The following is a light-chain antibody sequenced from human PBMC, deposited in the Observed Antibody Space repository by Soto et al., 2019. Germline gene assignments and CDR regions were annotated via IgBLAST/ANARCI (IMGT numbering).Light chain of an antibody. J-gene: IGLJ1*01. CDR1: SSDVGAYNF. V-gene: IGLV2-14*03. CDR3: SSYSTSYFYF. CDR2: NVY. Sequence: QSALTQPASVSGSPGQSITISCTGTSSDVGAYNFVSWHQQHPGKAPKLMIYNVYDRPSGISNRFSGSKSGSTASLTISGLRDEDEADYYCSSYSTSYFYFFGSGTKVTVL.